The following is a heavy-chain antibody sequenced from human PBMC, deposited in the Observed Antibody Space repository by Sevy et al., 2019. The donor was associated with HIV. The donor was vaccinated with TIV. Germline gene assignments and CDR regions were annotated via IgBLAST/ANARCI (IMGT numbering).Heavy chain of an antibody. J-gene: IGHJ4*02. Sequence: ASVKVSCKASGYTFTGYYMHWVRQAPGQGLEWMGWINPDSGGPNYAPKFQGRVTLTRETSISTAYMELSRLKSDDTAVYYCVRDDRDGYFDYWGQRTLVTVSS. CDR2: INPDSGGP. CDR3: VRDDRDGYFDY. CDR1: GYTFTGYY. V-gene: IGHV1-2*02.